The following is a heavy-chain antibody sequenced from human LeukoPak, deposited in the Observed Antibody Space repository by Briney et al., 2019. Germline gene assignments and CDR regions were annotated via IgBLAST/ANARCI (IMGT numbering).Heavy chain of an antibody. CDR2: IYYSGST. V-gene: IGHV4-34*01. CDR3: ARIYSSGWTAPADY. CDR1: GGPFSGYY. D-gene: IGHD6-19*01. Sequence: PSETLSLTCAVYGGPFSGYYWSWIRQPPGKGLEWIGSIYYSGSTYYNPSLKSRVTISVDTSKNQFSLKLSSVTAADTAVYYCARIYSSGWTAPADYWGQGTLVTVSS. J-gene: IGHJ4*02.